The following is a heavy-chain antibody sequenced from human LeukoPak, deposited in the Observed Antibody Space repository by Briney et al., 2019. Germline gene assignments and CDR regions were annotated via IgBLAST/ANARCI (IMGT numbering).Heavy chain of an antibody. CDR1: GFTFSNYW. V-gene: IGHV3-7*01. Sequence: GGSLRLSCAASGFTFSNYWMSWVRQAPGKGLEWVASIKQDGSQKYYVDSVKGRFTISRDNAKNSLYLQMNSLRAEDTAVYYCARVKYYYYYMDVWGKGTTVTISS. CDR2: IKQDGSQK. CDR3: ARVKYYYYYMDV. J-gene: IGHJ6*03.